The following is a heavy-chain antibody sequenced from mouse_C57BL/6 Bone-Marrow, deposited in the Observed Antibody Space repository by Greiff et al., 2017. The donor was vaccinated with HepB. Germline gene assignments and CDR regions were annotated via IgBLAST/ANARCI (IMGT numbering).Heavy chain of an antibody. Sequence: VQLQQPGAELVKPGASVKLSCKASGYTFTSYWMHWVKQRPGRGLEWIGRIDPKSGGTKYNEKFKSKATLTVDKPSSTAYMQLSSLTSEDSAVYYCARRYYGSSFWFAYWGQGTLVTVSA. V-gene: IGHV1-72*01. CDR3: ARRYYGSSFWFAY. CDR2: IDPKSGGT. CDR1: GYTFTSYW. D-gene: IGHD1-1*01. J-gene: IGHJ3*01.